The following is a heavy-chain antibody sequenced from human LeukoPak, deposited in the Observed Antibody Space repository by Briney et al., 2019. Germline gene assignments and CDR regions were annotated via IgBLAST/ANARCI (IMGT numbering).Heavy chain of an antibody. Sequence: SETLSLTCTVSGGSISSGSYYWSWIRQPAGKGLEWIGRIYTSGSTNYNPSPKSRVTISLDTSKNQLSLKLSSVTAADTAVYYCARESNYHGSGTGWFDPWGQGTLVTVSS. J-gene: IGHJ5*02. CDR1: GGSISSGSYY. D-gene: IGHD3-10*01. CDR2: IYTSGST. CDR3: ARESNYHGSGTGWFDP. V-gene: IGHV4-61*02.